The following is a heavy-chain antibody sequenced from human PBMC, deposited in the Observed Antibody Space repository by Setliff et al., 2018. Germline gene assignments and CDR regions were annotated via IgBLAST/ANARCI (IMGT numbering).Heavy chain of an antibody. CDR2: VYYSGYT. D-gene: IGHD2-2*01. CDR3: RLAHCSNNCEEALDY. Sequence: SETLSLTCNVSGGSVSSTSHYWGWIRQPPGKGMEWIGSVYYSGYTYYNPSLQSRVTISVDMSKNQFSLELNSVTAADTAVYYFRLAHCSNNCEEALDYWSQGTLVTVS. V-gene: IGHV4-39*07. CDR1: GGSVSSTSHY. J-gene: IGHJ4*02.